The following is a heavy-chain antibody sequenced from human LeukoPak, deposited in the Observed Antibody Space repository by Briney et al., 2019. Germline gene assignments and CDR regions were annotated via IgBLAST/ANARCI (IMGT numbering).Heavy chain of an antibody. CDR3: AKDSTASFDY. D-gene: IGHD2-21*02. CDR1: GFTFSSYA. V-gene: IGHV3-23*01. CDR2: ISDGGGRT. J-gene: IGHJ4*02. Sequence: SGGSLRLSCAASGFTFSSYAMSWVRQAPGKGLEWVSSISDGGGRTHYADSVKGRFTISRDSSKNTLYLEMNSLRVDDTAVYYCAKDSTASFDYWGQGTLVTVSS.